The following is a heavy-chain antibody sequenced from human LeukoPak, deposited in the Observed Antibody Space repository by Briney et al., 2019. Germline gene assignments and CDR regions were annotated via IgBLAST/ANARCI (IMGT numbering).Heavy chain of an antibody. CDR2: VEQDGDKK. Sequence: GGSLRLSCAASGFTFSRYQMTWGRQAPGEGLEWVAKVEQDGDKKYYVDSVEGRFTISRDNAKNSLYLQMNSLRAEDTAVYYCARNGHSHDAWGQGTLVTVSS. J-gene: IGHJ5*02. CDR1: GFTFSRYQ. D-gene: IGHD2-21*01. V-gene: IGHV3-7*01. CDR3: ARNGHSHDA.